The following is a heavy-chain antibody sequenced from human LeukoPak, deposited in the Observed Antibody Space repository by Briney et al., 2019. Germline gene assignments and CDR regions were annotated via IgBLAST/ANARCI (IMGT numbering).Heavy chain of an antibody. Sequence: PGGSLRLSCAASGFTLSSYAMHWVRQAPGKGLEWVSGISWNSGSIGYADSVKGRFTISRDNAKNSLYLQMNSLRAEDTALYYCAKDPHYDSSGYYPSYFDYWGQGTLVTVSS. CDR1: GFTLSSYA. D-gene: IGHD3-22*01. V-gene: IGHV3-9*01. CDR2: ISWNSGSI. J-gene: IGHJ4*02. CDR3: AKDPHYDSSGYYPSYFDY.